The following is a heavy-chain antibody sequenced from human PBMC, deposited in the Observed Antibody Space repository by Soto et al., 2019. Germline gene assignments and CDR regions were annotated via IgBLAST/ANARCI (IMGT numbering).Heavy chain of an antibody. D-gene: IGHD6-19*01. Sequence: LSLTCEASGFTVSSNFMSWVRRGPGKGLEWVSTIYRGESTSYTDSVKGRFTISRDNSKNTLYLQMNSLRAEDTAVYYCARFGTSGCIDYWGQGTQVTVSS. CDR2: IYRGEST. V-gene: IGHV3-53*01. J-gene: IGHJ4*02. CDR3: ARFGTSGCIDY. CDR1: GFTVSSNF.